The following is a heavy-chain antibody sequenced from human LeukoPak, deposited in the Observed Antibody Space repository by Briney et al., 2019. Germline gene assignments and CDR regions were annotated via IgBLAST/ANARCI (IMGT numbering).Heavy chain of an antibody. Sequence: GGSLRLSCAASGFTFSSYAMNWVRQAPGRGLEWVSTISGSDGRTYYADSVKGRFTISRDNSKSTLYLQMNSLRAEDTAVYYCARSSSSSRYYYYYMDVWGKGTTVTVSS. D-gene: IGHD6-6*01. CDR3: ARSSSSSRYYYYYMDV. J-gene: IGHJ6*03. CDR2: ISGSDGRT. V-gene: IGHV3-23*01. CDR1: GFTFSSYA.